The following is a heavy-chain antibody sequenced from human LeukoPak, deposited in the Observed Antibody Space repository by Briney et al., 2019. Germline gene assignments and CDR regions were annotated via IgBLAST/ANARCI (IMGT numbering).Heavy chain of an antibody. Sequence: PGGSLRLSCAAPGFTFSSYGMHWVRQAPGKGLEWVAVIWYDGSNKYYADSVKGRFTISRDNSKNTLYLQMNSLRAEDTAVYYCAKVFSALVPAAHDAFDIWGQGTMVTVSS. J-gene: IGHJ3*02. D-gene: IGHD2-2*01. CDR2: IWYDGSNK. V-gene: IGHV3-33*06. CDR1: GFTFSSYG. CDR3: AKVFSALVPAAHDAFDI.